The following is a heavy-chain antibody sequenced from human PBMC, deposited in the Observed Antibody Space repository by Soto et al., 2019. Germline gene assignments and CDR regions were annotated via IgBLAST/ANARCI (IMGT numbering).Heavy chain of an antibody. Sequence: QVQLVQSGAEVKKPGASVKVSCKASGYTFTSYGISWVRQAPGQGLEWMGWISAYNGNTNYAQKLQGRVTMTADTATSTAYMERRSLRSDDTAVYYCARDLRIVGATTVSDYWGQGTLVTVSS. D-gene: IGHD1-26*01. V-gene: IGHV1-18*01. J-gene: IGHJ4*02. CDR3: ARDLRIVGATTVSDY. CDR2: ISAYNGNT. CDR1: GYTFTSYG.